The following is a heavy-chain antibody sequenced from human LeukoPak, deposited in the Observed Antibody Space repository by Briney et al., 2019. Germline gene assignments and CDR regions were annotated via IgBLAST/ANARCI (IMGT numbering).Heavy chain of an antibody. CDR1: GGSISSGGYS. CDR2: IYHSGST. CDR3: ARGGTYSSGWFDAFDI. D-gene: IGHD6-19*01. Sequence: SETLSLTCAVSGGSISSGGYSWSWIRQPPGKGLEWIGYIYHSGSTYYNPSLKSRVTISVDRSKNQFSLKLSSVTAADTAVYYCARGGTYSSGWFDAFDIWGQGTMVTVSS. J-gene: IGHJ3*02. V-gene: IGHV4-30-2*01.